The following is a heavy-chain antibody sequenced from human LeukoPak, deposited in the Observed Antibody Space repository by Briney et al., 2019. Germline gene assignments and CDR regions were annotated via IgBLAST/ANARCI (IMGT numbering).Heavy chain of an antibody. J-gene: IGHJ4*02. CDR3: ARGRESTPDY. CDR2: ISSSSSYI. Sequence: VGSPRLSCAPSGFTSSSNSMNGGPQGPGRGLEWVSSISSSSSYIYYADSVKGRFTISRDNAKNSLYLQMNSLRAEDTAVYYCARGRESTPDYWGQGTLVTVSS. V-gene: IGHV3-21*01. CDR1: GFTSSSNS.